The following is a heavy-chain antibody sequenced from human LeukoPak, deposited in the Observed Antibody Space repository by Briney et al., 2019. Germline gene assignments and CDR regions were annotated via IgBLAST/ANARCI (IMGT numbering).Heavy chain of an antibody. J-gene: IGHJ4*02. D-gene: IGHD3-22*01. V-gene: IGHV3-66*01. CDR2: IYSAGSA. CDR3: ARSLYYYDSSGY. Sequence: GGSLRLSCAASGFTVSSNYMSWVRQAPGKGLEWVSVIYSAGSAYYADSVKGRFTISRDNSKNTLYLQMNSLRAEDTAVYYCARSLYYYDSSGYWGQGTLVTVSS. CDR1: GFTVSSNY.